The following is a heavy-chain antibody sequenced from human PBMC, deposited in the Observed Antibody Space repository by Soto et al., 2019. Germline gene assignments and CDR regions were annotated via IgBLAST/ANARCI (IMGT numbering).Heavy chain of an antibody. D-gene: IGHD6-6*01. CDR3: ARAPKVSGSAQTRPDF. V-gene: IGHV4-34*01. CDR2: ISPSGTT. J-gene: IGHJ4*02. CDR1: SGSLSGYY. Sequence: QVQLHQWGAGLLKPSETLSLACSSYSGSLSGYYWSWIRQPPGKGLEWIGEISPSGTTNYSPSLKSRVSISVDTSKNQFSLNLTSLTAADTAVYYCARAPKVSGSAQTRPDFWGQGSLVTVSS.